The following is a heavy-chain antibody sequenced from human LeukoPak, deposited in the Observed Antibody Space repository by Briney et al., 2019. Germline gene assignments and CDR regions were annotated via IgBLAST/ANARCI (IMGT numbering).Heavy chain of an antibody. CDR2: IIPIFGTA. CDR3: ARAGGYCSSTSCYFFDY. V-gene: IGHV1-69*13. Sequence: GASVKVSCTASGGTFSSYAISWVRQAPGQGLEWMGGIIPIFGTANYAQKFQGRVTITADESTSAAYMELSSLRSEDTAVYYCARAGGYCSSTSCYFFDYWGQGTLVTVSS. CDR1: GGTFSSYA. D-gene: IGHD2-2*01. J-gene: IGHJ4*02.